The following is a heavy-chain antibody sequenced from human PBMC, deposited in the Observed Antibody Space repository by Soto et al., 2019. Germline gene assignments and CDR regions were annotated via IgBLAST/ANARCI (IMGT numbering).Heavy chain of an antibody. Sequence: ASVKVSCKASGYTFTSYAMHWVRQAPGQRLEWMGWINAGNGNTKYSQKFQGRVTITRDTSASTAYMELSSLRSEDTAVYYCARDSPLLWLGELFTLGDYYGMDVWGQGTTVTVSS. CDR1: GYTFTSYA. J-gene: IGHJ6*02. V-gene: IGHV1-3*01. D-gene: IGHD3-10*01. CDR3: ARDSPLLWLGELFTLGDYYGMDV. CDR2: INAGNGNT.